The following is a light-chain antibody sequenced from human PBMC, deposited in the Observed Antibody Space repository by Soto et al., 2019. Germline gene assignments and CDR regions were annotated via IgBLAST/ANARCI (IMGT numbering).Light chain of an antibody. J-gene: IGLJ2*01. CDR3: QSYDSRLSGVI. CDR2: IND. Sequence: QSVLTQPPSVSGAPGQRVTISCTGGTSNIGSDYGVHWYQQLPGRAPRLLIYINDKRPSGVPDRFSGSKSGTSASLASTGLQAEDEADYYCQSYDSRLSGVIFGGGTKSPS. CDR1: TSNIGSDYG. V-gene: IGLV1-40*01.